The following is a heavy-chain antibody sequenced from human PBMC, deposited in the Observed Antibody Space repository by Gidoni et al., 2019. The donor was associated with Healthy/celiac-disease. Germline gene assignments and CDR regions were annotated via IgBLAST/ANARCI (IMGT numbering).Heavy chain of an antibody. V-gene: IGHV4-34*01. Sequence: QVQLQQWGAGLLKPSETLSLTRVVYGRPFRGYCWSWIRQPPGTGLEWIGEINHSGSTNYNPSLKSRVTISVDTSKNQFSLKLSSVTAADTAVYYCARGMRAWVNWFDPWGQGTLVTVSS. CDR2: INHSGST. J-gene: IGHJ5*02. D-gene: IGHD7-27*01. CDR3: ARGMRAWVNWFDP. CDR1: GRPFRGYC.